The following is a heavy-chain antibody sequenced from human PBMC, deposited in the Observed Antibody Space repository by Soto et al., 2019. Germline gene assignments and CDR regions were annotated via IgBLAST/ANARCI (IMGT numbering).Heavy chain of an antibody. J-gene: IGHJ5*02. CDR3: ARDSPYSSSWRNWFDP. V-gene: IGHV6-1*01. D-gene: IGHD6-13*01. CDR2: TYYRSKWYN. Sequence: PSQTLSLTCAISGDSVSSNSAAWNWIRQSPSRGLEWLGRTYYRSKWYNDYAVSVKSRITINPDTSKNQFSLQLNSVTPEDTAVYYCARDSPYSSSWRNWFDPWGQGTLVTVSS. CDR1: GDSVSSNSAA.